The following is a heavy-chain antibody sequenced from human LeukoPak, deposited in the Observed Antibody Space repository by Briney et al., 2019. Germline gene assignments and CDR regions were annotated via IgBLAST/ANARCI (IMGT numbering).Heavy chain of an antibody. CDR2: ISSSGSTI. CDR1: GFTFSDYY. J-gene: IGHJ4*02. V-gene: IGHV3-11*01. CDR3: AREVESSSSWGEFDY. D-gene: IGHD6-6*01. Sequence: PGGSLRLSCAAPGFTFSDYYMSWIRQAPGKGLEWVSYISSSGSTIYYADSVKGRFTISRDNAKNSLYLQMNSLRAEDTAVYYCAREVESSSSWGEFDYWGQGTLVTVSS.